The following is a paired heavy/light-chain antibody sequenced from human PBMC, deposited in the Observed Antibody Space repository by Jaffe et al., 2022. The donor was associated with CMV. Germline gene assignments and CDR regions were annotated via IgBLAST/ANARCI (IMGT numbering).Heavy chain of an antibody. J-gene: IGHJ6*03. CDR1: GFTFSSYE. CDR3: ARDLGFGELFRRHPTSYYYMDV. CDR2: ISTSAISI. D-gene: IGHD3-10*01. Sequence: EVQLVESGGGLVQPGGSLRLSCAASGFTFSSYEMNWVRQAPGKGLEWVSYISTSAISIYYADSVRGRFTISRDNARNSLYLQMTGLRAEDTAVYYCARDLGFGELFRRHPTSYYYMDVWGRGTTVTVSS. V-gene: IGHV3-48*03.
Light chain of an antibody. J-gene: IGKJ5*01. CDR1: QSVSSF. CDR3: QQRGT. CDR2: NAS. V-gene: IGKV3-11*01. Sequence: EIVLTQSPATLSLSPGERATLSCRASQSVSSFLAWYQQKPGQAPRLLIYNASNRATGIPARFSGSGSGTDFTLTISSLEPEDFAVYYCQQRGTFGQGTRLEIK.